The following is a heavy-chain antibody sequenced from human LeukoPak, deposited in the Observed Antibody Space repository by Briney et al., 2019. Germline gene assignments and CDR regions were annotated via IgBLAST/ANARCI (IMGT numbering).Heavy chain of an antibody. D-gene: IGHD3-16*01. CDR3: AREGEQLGPFDY. CDR2: IYSGGST. CDR1: GFTVSSNY. Sequence: GGALRLSCAASGFTVSSNYMSWVRQAPGKGLEWVSVIYSGGSTYYADSVKGRFTISRDNSKNTLYLQMNSLRAEDTAVYYCAREGEQLGPFDYWGQGTLVTVSS. J-gene: IGHJ4*02. V-gene: IGHV3-53*01.